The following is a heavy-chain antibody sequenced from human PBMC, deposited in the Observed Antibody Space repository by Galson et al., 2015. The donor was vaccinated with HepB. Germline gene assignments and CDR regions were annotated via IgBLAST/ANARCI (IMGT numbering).Heavy chain of an antibody. J-gene: IGHJ4*02. CDR3: TREASSGWTPPGNYFDY. Sequence: SLRLSCAASGFTFSNAWMSWVRQAPGKGLEWVGRIKSKTDGGTADYAAPVKGRFTISRDDSKNTLYLQMNSLKTEDTAVYYCTREASSGWTPPGNYFDYWGQGTLVTVSS. V-gene: IGHV3-15*01. D-gene: IGHD6-19*01. CDR2: IKSKTDGGTA. CDR1: GFTFSNAW.